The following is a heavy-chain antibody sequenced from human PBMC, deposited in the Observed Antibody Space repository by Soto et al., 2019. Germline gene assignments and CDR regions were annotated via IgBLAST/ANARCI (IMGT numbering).Heavy chain of an antibody. Sequence: GASVKVSCKASGYTFTSYDINWVRQATGQGLEWMGWMNPNSGNTGYAQKFQGRVTMTRNTSISTAYMELSSLRSEDTAVYYCARGGPGIAAAGYYYYYYMDVWGKGTTVTVSS. CDR1: GYTFTSYD. CDR2: MNPNSGNT. D-gene: IGHD6-13*01. CDR3: ARGGPGIAAAGYYYYYYMDV. V-gene: IGHV1-8*01. J-gene: IGHJ6*03.